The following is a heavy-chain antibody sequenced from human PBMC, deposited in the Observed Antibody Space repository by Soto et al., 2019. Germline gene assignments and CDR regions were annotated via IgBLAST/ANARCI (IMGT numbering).Heavy chain of an antibody. CDR2: IWYDGSNK. CDR3: ARDQFAVVVITTAFDI. D-gene: IGHD3-22*01. Sequence: GGSLRLSCAASGFTFSSYGMHWVRQAPGKGLEWVAVIWYDGSNKYYADSVKGRFTISRDNSKNTLYLQMNSPRAEDTAVYYCARDQFAVVVITTAFDIWGQGTMVTVSS. V-gene: IGHV3-33*01. J-gene: IGHJ3*02. CDR1: GFTFSSYG.